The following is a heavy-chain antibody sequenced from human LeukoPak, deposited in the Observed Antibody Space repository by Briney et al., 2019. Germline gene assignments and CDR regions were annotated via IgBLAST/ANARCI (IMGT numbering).Heavy chain of an antibody. V-gene: IGHV4-59*08. J-gene: IGHJ4*02. Sequence: SETLSLTCTVSGGSISSYYWSWIRQPPGKGLGWIGYIYYTGSTNYNPSLKSRVTISVDTSENQFSLNLSSVTAADTAVYYCARRDYFDYWGQGTLVTVSS. CDR1: GGSISSYY. CDR2: IYYTGST. D-gene: IGHD2-21*01. CDR3: ARRDYFDY.